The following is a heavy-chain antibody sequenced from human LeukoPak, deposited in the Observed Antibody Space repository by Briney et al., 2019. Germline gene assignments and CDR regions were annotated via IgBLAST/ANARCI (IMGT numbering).Heavy chain of an antibody. CDR2: INEDGSEK. D-gene: IGHD3-16*01. J-gene: IGHJ4*02. CDR3: ASGGHLDW. V-gene: IGHV3-7*03. CDR1: GITFSRFW. Sequence: GGSLRLSCAASGITFSRFWMSWVRQAPGKGLQWVANINEDGSEKHYVDSVKRRFTISRDNAENSLYLQMNSLRAEDTAVYYCASGGHLDWWGQGALVTVSS.